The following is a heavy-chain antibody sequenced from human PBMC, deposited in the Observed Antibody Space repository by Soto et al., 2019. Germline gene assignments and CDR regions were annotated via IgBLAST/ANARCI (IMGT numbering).Heavy chain of an antibody. CDR3: ARGVRTGKSGMDG. V-gene: IGHV1-69*01. CDR1: GGTFNNYA. CDR2: IIPMFEPV. J-gene: IGHJ6*02. Sequence: QEQLLQSGAEVRKPGSSVKVSCKASGGTFNNYAVSWVRQAPGQGLEWMGGIIPMFEPVNYAQRFQGRLTIAADESTSTAYMELTSLTSAETAIYFCARGVRTGKSGMDGWGQGTTVTVSS.